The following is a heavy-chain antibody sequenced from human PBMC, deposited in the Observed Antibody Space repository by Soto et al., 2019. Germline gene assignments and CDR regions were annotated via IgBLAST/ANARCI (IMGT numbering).Heavy chain of an antibody. V-gene: IGHV3-48*01. CDR2: ISSSSSVI. CDR3: ARGLSWGSNWYYYMDV. CDR1: GFILSDCA. Sequence: EVQLVESGGGLVQPGGSLRLSCATSGFILSDCAMNWVRQAPGKGLEWVSYISSSSSVIDYADSVKGRFTVSRDNARNSLYLQMISLRAGDTAVYYCARGLSWGSNWYYYMDVWGKGTTVTVSS. J-gene: IGHJ6*03. D-gene: IGHD7-27*01.